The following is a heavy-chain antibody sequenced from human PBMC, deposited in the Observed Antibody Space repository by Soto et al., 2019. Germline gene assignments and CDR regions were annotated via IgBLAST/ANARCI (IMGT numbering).Heavy chain of an antibody. CDR1: GDSVSTHYW. V-gene: IGHV4-4*02. D-gene: IGHD2-2*01. J-gene: IGHJ5*02. Sequence: QVQLQESGPGLVKPSGTLSLTCAVSGDSVSTHYWWSWVRQSPGKGLEWIGETHHSGSTHYNPSLNSRVTRSVDKSKNDFSLKLTSVTAADTAVYYCARNGDCSSSRCNVGWFDPWGRGTLVTVSS. CDR2: THHSGST. CDR3: ARNGDCSSSRCNVGWFDP.